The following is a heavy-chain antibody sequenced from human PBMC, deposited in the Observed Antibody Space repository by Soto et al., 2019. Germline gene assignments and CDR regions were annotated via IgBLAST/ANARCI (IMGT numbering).Heavy chain of an antibody. Sequence: GGSLRLSCAASGFTFSSYGMHWVRQAPGKGLEWVAVISYDGSNKYYADSVKGRFTISRDNSKNTLYLQMNSLRAEDTAVYYCAXQQEGWSSQRYYYGMDVWGPGTTVTVSS. CDR3: AXQQEGWSSQRYYYGMDV. J-gene: IGHJ6*02. CDR1: GFTFSSYG. D-gene: IGHD2-15*01. CDR2: ISYDGSNK. V-gene: IGHV3-30*18.